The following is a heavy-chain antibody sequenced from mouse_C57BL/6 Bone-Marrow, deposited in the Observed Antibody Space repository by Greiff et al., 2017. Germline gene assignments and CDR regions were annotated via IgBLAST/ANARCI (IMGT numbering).Heavy chain of an antibody. V-gene: IGHV5-17*01. J-gene: IGHJ3*01. CDR3: AREDGYYVGFAY. CDR1: GFTFSDYG. Sequence: EVQLQQSGGGLVKPGGSLKLSCAASGFTFSDYGMHWVRQAPEKGLEWVAYISSGSSTIYYADTVKGRFTISRDNAKNTLFLQMTSLRSEDTAMYYCAREDGYYVGFAYWGQGTLVTVSA. CDR2: ISSGSSTI. D-gene: IGHD2-3*01.